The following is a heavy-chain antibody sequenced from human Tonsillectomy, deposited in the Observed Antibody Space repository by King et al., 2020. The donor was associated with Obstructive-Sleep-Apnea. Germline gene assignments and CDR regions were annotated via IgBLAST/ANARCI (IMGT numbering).Heavy chain of an antibody. J-gene: IGHJ6*02. Sequence: VQLQQWGAGLLKPSETLSLTCAVYGGSFSGYYWSWIRQPPGKGLEWIGEINHSGSTNYNPSLKSRVTISVDTSKNQFSLKLSSVTAADTAVYYCAREDYDILTGDYYGMDVWGQGTTVTVTS. D-gene: IGHD3-9*01. V-gene: IGHV4-34*01. CDR1: GGSFSGYY. CDR2: INHSGST. CDR3: AREDYDILTGDYYGMDV.